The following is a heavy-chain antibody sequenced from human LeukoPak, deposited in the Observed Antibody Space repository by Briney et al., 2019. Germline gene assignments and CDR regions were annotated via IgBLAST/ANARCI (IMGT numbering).Heavy chain of an antibody. Sequence: GGSLRLSCAASGFTFISNYMSWVRQAPGKGLEWVSVIYSGGGTFYADSVKGRFTISRDNSKNTVYLQMIGLSAEDTAVYYCVRAIGVVVEYWGQGTLVTVSS. CDR3: VRAIGVVVEY. CDR2: IYSGGGT. D-gene: IGHD3-3*01. CDR1: GFTFISNY. J-gene: IGHJ4*02. V-gene: IGHV3-53*01.